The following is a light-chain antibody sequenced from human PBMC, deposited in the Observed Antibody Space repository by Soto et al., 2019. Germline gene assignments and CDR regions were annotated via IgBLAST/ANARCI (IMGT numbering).Light chain of an antibody. J-gene: IGKJ3*01. CDR2: SAS. CDR1: QAINNY. CDR3: QKYSSTPFT. V-gene: IGKV1-27*01. Sequence: DFQMTQSPSSLSASIGDRVTIACRASQAINNYVAWYQHRAGKAPKLLIYSASTLESVVPSRFSGSGSGTDFSLTISSLQPEDVATYYCQKYSSTPFTFGPGTKVDIK.